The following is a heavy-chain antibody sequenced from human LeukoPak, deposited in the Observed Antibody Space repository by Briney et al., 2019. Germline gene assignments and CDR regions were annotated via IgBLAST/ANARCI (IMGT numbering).Heavy chain of an antibody. D-gene: IGHD3-10*01. CDR2: ISGDGGTT. CDR1: GFTFDDYA. CDR3: GKERIRGGHCYGMDV. V-gene: IGHV3-43*02. Sequence: PGGSLRLSCAASGFTFDDYAMHWVRQAPGKGLEWVSLISGDGGTTYYADSVKGRITISRDNSKTSLYLQVNSLRTEDTAVYYCGKERIRGGHCYGMDVWGQGTTVTVSS. J-gene: IGHJ6*02.